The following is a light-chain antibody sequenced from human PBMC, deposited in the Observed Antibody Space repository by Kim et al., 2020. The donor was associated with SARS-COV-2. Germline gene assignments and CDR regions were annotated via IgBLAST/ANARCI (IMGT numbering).Light chain of an antibody. CDR1: SSDVGGYNF. J-gene: IGLJ3*02. Sequence: GQSLTISGTGTSSDVGGYNFVSWYQQHPGKAPKLMICDVSNRPSGVSNRFSGAKSGNTASLTISGLQAEDEADYYCSSYTSSSTRVFGGGTQLTVL. V-gene: IGLV2-14*03. CDR3: SSYTSSSTRV. CDR2: DVS.